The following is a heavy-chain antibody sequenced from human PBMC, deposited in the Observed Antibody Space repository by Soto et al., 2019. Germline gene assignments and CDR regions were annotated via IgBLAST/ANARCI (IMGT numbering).Heavy chain of an antibody. V-gene: IGHV4-61*01. D-gene: IGHD5-12*01. J-gene: IGHJ6*02. CDR2: VYFSGTS. Sequence: SETLSLTCTVSGTSVSSGSFYWSWIRQPPGKGLEWIAYVYFSGTSNSNPSLNNRVTISLDASKNQLSLRLTSVTAADTAVYYCAREMAPTPDHYYHNAMDVWGQGTTVT. CDR3: AREMAPTPDHYYHNAMDV. CDR1: GTSVSSGSFY.